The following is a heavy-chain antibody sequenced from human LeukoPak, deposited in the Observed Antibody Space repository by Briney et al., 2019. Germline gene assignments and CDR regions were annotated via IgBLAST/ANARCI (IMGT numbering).Heavy chain of an antibody. J-gene: IGHJ4*02. D-gene: IGHD3-22*01. CDR3: ARRDSSGYSPIDY. CDR2: IYPGDSDT. CDR1: GYSFTNYW. V-gene: IGHV5-51*01. Sequence: GESLKISCKGSGYSFTNYWIGWVRQMPGKGLEWMGIIYPGDSDTRYSPPFQGQVTISADKSIGTAYLQWSSLKASDTAMYFCARRDSSGYSPIDYWGQGTLVTVSS.